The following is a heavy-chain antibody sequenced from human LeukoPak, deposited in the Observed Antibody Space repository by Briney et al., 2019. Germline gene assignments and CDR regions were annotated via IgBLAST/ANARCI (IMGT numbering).Heavy chain of an antibody. D-gene: IGHD5-18*01. CDR3: ARQYSYGPVYVLDV. CDR2: IYPGDSDT. V-gene: IGHV5-51*01. Sequence: GESLKISCRGSGYTFTSYWIAWVRQLPGKGLGWMGIIYPGDSDTRYSPSFQGQVTISADKSISTAYLQWSSLKASDTAIYYCARQYSYGPVYVLDVWGQGTTVTVSS. J-gene: IGHJ6*02. CDR1: GYTFTSYW.